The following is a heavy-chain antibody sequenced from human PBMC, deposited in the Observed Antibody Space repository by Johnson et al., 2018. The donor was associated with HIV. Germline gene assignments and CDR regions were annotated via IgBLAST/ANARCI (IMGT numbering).Heavy chain of an antibody. CDR3: AREQELIGERAFDI. J-gene: IGHJ3*02. Sequence: VQLVESGGGVVQPGRSLRLSCAASGFTFSSYGMHWVRQAPGKGLEWVAVIWYDGSNKYYVDSVKGRFTISRDNAKNTLYMQMNSLRAEDTAVYYCAREQELIGERAFDIWGQGTMVTVSS. CDR1: GFTFSSYG. V-gene: IGHV3-33*01. D-gene: IGHD6-13*01. CDR2: IWYDGSNK.